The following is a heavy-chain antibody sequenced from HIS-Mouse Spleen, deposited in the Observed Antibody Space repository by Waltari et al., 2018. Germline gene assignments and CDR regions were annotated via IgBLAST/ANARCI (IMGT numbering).Heavy chain of an antibody. Sequence: QLQLQESGPGLVKPSETLSLTCTVSGGSISSSSYYWGWIRQPPGKGLEWIGSIHSSGSTYFNPSLQSRVTISVDTSKNQFSLKLSSVTAADTAVYYCAREIPYSSSWYDWYFDLWGRGTLVTVSS. J-gene: IGHJ2*01. V-gene: IGHV4-39*07. CDR1: GGSISSSSYY. D-gene: IGHD6-13*01. CDR3: AREIPYSSSWYDWYFDL. CDR2: IHSSGST.